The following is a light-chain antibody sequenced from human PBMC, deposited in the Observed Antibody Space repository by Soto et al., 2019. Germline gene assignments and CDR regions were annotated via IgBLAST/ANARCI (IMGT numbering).Light chain of an antibody. CDR3: QQRNDWRRGT. Sequence: IVLTQSPGTRSLSPGERATLSCRASQSVASSFIAWFQQKPGQPPRLLIYRTPNRATGIPDRFSGSGSGTDFTLTISSLEPEDFAVYYCQQRNDWRRGTFGQGTRLEIK. V-gene: IGKV3D-20*02. J-gene: IGKJ5*01. CDR1: QSVASSF. CDR2: RTP.